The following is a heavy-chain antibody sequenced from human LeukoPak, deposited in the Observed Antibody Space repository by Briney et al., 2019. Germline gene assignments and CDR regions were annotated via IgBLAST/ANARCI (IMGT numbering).Heavy chain of an antibody. J-gene: IGHJ6*02. CDR2: ITYDGSNK. CDR1: GFTFSSYG. D-gene: IGHD2-2*01. Sequence: PGRSLRLSCAASGFTFSSYGMHWVRQAPGKGLAWVAVITYDGSNKYYADSVKGRFTISRDNSKNTLYLQMNSLRAEDTAVYYCAKDEAGYCSSTSCYYYYYGMDVWGQGTTVTVSS. CDR3: AKDEAGYCSSTSCYYYYYGMDV. V-gene: IGHV3-30*18.